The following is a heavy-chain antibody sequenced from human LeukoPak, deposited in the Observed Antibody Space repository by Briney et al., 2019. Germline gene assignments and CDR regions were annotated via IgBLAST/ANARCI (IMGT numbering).Heavy chain of an antibody. J-gene: IGHJ4*02. CDR2: INPNSGDK. CDR1: GYTFTSYY. D-gene: IGHD3-22*01. CDR3: AKTYYYDTTGYLGH. V-gene: IGHV1-2*02. Sequence: ASVKVSCKASGYTFTSYYIHWMRQAPGQGLEWMGWINPNSGDKNYAQKFQGRVTMTRDTSITTAYMELSRLTSDDTAVYYCAKTYYYDTTGYLGHWGQGTLVTVSS.